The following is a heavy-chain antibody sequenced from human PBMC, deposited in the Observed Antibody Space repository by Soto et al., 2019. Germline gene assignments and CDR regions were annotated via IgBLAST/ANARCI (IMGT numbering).Heavy chain of an antibody. CDR3: AKDRELRFLEWLSHYYYYYGMDV. D-gene: IGHD3-3*01. J-gene: IGHJ6*02. CDR2: ISYDGSNK. Sequence: QVQLVESGGGVVQPGRSLRLSCAASGFTFSSYGMHWVRQAPGKGLEWVAVISYDGSNKYYADSVKGRFTISRDNSKNTLYLQMNSLRAEDTAVYYCAKDRELRFLEWLSHYYYYYGMDVWGQGTTVTVSS. CDR1: GFTFSSYG. V-gene: IGHV3-30*18.